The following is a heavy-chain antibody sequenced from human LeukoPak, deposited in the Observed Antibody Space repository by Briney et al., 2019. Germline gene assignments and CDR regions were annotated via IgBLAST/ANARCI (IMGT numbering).Heavy chain of an antibody. CDR3: ARSGRGTYYYFDL. Sequence: ASVKVSCKASGYTFTSYGVSWVRQAPGQGLEWMGWISAYYGNTNYAQKFLGRVSMTADTSTSTAYMELRSLTSDDTAVYYCARSGRGTYYYFDLWGLGTLVTVSS. V-gene: IGHV1-18*01. CDR1: GYTFTSYG. D-gene: IGHD5-12*01. J-gene: IGHJ4*02. CDR2: ISAYYGNT.